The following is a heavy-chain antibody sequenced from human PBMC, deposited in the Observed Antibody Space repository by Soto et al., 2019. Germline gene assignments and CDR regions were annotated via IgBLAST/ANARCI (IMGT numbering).Heavy chain of an antibody. CDR3: ARDVRGVNQYSNYATHV. CDR2: ISYDGINK. CDR1: VFTFVRYV. Sequence: VGSLILSCAASVFTFVRYVVEWVRQAAVNGLEWVAVISYDGINKYYADSVKGRFTISRDNSKNTLYLQMNSLRAEDTDVYYCARDVRGVNQYSNYATHVWGQGTTLTVSS. V-gene: IGHV3-30*11. J-gene: IGHJ6*02. D-gene: IGHD3-10*01.